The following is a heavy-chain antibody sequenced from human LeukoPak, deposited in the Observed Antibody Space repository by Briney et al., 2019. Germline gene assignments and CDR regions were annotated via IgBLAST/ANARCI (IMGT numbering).Heavy chain of an antibody. D-gene: IGHD5-24*01. Sequence: YPGGSLRLSCAASGFTFSSCGMHWVRQAPGKGLEWVAVIWYDGTNKYYADSVKGRFTISRDNSKNTLYLQMNSLRAEDTAVYYCAGGRDGYNWIDYWGQGTLVTVSS. CDR3: AGGRDGYNWIDY. V-gene: IGHV3-33*01. CDR2: IWYDGTNK. J-gene: IGHJ4*02. CDR1: GFTFSSCG.